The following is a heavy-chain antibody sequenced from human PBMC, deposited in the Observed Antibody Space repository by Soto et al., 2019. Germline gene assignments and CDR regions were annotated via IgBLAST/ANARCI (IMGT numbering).Heavy chain of an antibody. CDR1: VFTFSIYG. CDR2: SSATGAGT. V-gene: IGHV3-23*01. D-gene: IGHD1-7*01. J-gene: IGHJ4*02. CDR3: AKDRRAGGNYGFYSDF. Sequence: RGSLLLSWASSVFTFSIYGMAWVRQAPGKGLEWVSFSSATGAGTYYADSVKGRFTISRDNSKNTLYLQMTSLRADDTAVYYCAKDRRAGGNYGFYSDFWAQGALVTVSS.